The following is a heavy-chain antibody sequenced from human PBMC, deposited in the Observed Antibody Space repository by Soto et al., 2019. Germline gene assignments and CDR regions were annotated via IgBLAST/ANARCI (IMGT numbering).Heavy chain of an antibody. Sequence: PGGSLRLSCAASGFTFSRYAMHWVRQAPGKGLEWVAVISYDGSNKYYADSVKGRFTISRDNSNNTLYLQMNSLRAEETAVYYCSNDVFQFADIELVPAAMNRFDPWGEGTLVTVSS. V-gene: IGHV3-30*18. CDR1: GFTFSRYA. CDR2: ISYDGSNK. D-gene: IGHD2-2*01. J-gene: IGHJ5*02. CDR3: SNDVFQFADIELVPAAMNRFDP.